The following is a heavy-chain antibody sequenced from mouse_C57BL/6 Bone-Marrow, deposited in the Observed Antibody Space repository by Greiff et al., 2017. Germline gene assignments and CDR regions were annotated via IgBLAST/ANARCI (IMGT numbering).Heavy chain of an antibody. CDR2: IWRGGST. J-gene: IGHJ4*01. V-gene: IGHV2-5*01. CDR1: GFSLTSYG. Sequence: VKLVESGPGLVQPSQSLSITCTVSGFSLTSYGVHWVRQSPGKGLEWLGVIWRGGSTDYNAAFMSRLSITKDNSKSQVFFKMNSLQADDTAIYYCAKRAYYGSSPDYYAMDYWGQGTSVTVSS. CDR3: AKRAYYGSSPDYYAMDY. D-gene: IGHD1-1*01.